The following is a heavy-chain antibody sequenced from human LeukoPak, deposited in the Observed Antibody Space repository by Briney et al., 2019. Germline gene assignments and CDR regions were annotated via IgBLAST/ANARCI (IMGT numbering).Heavy chain of an antibody. D-gene: IGHD1-26*01. CDR2: ISYDGSNK. CDR1: GFTFSSYA. CDR3: ARDRELLSY. J-gene: IGHJ4*02. V-gene: IGHV3-30-3*01. Sequence: PGRSLRLSCAASGFTFSSYAMHWVRQAPGKGLEWVAVISYDGSNKYYADSVKGRFTISRDNSKNTLYLQMNSLRAEDTAVYYCARDRELLSYWGQGTLVTVSS.